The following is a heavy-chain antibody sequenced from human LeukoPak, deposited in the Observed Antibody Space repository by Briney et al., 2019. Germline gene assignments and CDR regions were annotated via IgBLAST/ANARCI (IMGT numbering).Heavy chain of an antibody. V-gene: IGHV4-34*01. CDR2: INHSGST. D-gene: IGHD3-22*01. Sequence: SETLSLACAVYGGSFSGYYWSWIRQPPGKGLEWIGEINHSGSTNYNPSLKSRVTISVDTSKSQFSLKLSSVTAADTAVYYCARHPYYYDSSGYYPWGQGTLVTVSS. CDR1: GGSFSGYY. J-gene: IGHJ5*02. CDR3: ARHPYYYDSSGYYP.